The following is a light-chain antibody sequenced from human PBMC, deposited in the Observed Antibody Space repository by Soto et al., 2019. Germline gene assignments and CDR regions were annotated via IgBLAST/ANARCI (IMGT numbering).Light chain of an antibody. Sequence: DIQLTQSPSSLSAYVGDRVTITCRASQTIDTYVNWYQHKPGTAPKVLIYAATYLQNGVPSRFSGTGSGADFTLTISSLQHEDFATYYCQQNFNFPRTFGQGTKGDIK. J-gene: IGKJ1*01. CDR3: QQNFNFPRT. CDR1: QTIDTY. CDR2: AAT. V-gene: IGKV1-39*01.